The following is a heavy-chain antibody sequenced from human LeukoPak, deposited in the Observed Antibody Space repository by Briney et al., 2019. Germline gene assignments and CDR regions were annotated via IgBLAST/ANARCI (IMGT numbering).Heavy chain of an antibody. J-gene: IGHJ4*02. V-gene: IGHV4-4*02. D-gene: IGHD3-9*01. CDR3: ARDARYFDWLDY. Sequence: SETLSLTCAVSGGSISSSNWWSWVRQPPGKGLEWIGSIYYSGSTYYNPSLKSRVTMSIDTSENQFSLRLSSVTAADTAVYYCARDARYFDWLDYWGQGILVTVYS. CDR2: IYYSGST. CDR1: GGSISSSNW.